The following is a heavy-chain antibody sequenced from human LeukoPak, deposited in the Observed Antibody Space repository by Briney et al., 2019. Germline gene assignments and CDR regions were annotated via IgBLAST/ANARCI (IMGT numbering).Heavy chain of an antibody. Sequence: SETLSLTCTVSGGSVSSGSYYWSWIRQPPGKGLEWIGYIYYSGSTNYNPSLKSRVTISVDTSKNQFSLKLSSVTAADTAVYYCARMVLWFRKYNWSDPWGQGTLVTVSS. CDR3: ARMVLWFRKYNWSDP. J-gene: IGHJ5*02. V-gene: IGHV4-61*01. D-gene: IGHD3-10*01. CDR2: IYYSGST. CDR1: GGSVSSGSYY.